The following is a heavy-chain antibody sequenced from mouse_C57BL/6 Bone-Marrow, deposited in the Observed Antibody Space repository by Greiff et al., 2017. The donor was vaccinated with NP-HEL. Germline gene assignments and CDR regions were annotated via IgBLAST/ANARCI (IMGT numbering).Heavy chain of an antibody. CDR3: TVSTMVTTGDY. J-gene: IGHJ2*01. CDR1: GYTFTDYE. CDR2: IDPETGGT. D-gene: IGHD2-2*01. V-gene: IGHV1-15*01. Sequence: VQVVESGAELVRPGASVTLSCKASGYTFTDYEMHWVKQTPVHGLEWIGAIDPETGGTAYNQKFKGKAILTADKSSSTAYMELRSLTSEDSAVYYCTVSTMVTTGDYWGQGTTLTVSS.